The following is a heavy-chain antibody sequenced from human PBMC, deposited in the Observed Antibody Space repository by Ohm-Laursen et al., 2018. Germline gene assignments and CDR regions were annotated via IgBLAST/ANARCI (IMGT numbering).Heavy chain of an antibody. V-gene: IGHV3-48*03. Sequence: SLRLSCAASGFTFSNFEMNWVRQAPGKGLEWVSYISSGSLSIYYADSVKGRFTISRDNAKNSLYLQMNSLRAEDTAVYYCARTLYYYDSSGLWGQGTLVTVSS. CDR1: GFTFSNFE. J-gene: IGHJ4*02. D-gene: IGHD3-22*01. CDR3: ARTLYYYDSSGL. CDR2: ISSGSLSI.